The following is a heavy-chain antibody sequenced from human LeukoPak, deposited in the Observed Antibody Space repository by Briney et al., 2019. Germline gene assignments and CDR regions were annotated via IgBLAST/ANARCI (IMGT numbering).Heavy chain of an antibody. J-gene: IGHJ4*02. CDR3: AGTTYYYDSSGPGPPGRFDY. Sequence: GGSLRLSCAASGFTFSSYWMHWVRQAPGKGLVWVSRINSDESSTNYADPVKGRFTISRDNAKNTLYLQMNSLRAEDTAVYYCAGTTYYYDSSGPGPPGRFDYWGQGTLVTVSS. V-gene: IGHV3-74*01. D-gene: IGHD3-22*01. CDR2: INSDESST. CDR1: GFTFSSYW.